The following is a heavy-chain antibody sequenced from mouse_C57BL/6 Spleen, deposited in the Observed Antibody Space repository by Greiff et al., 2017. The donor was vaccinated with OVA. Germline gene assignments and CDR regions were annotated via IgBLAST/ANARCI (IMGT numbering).Heavy chain of an antibody. D-gene: IGHD1-1*01. Sequence: EVQLQQSGPELVKPGASVKISCKASGYTFTDYYMNWVKQSHGKSLEWIGDINPNNGGTSYNLKFKGKATLTVDKSSSTAYMELRSLTSEDSAVYYCAFITTGYFDVWGTGTTVTVSS. CDR2: INPNNGGT. J-gene: IGHJ1*03. V-gene: IGHV1-26*01. CDR1: GYTFTDYY. CDR3: AFITTGYFDV.